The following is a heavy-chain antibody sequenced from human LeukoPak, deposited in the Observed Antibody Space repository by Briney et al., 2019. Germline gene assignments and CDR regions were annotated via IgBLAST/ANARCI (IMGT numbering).Heavy chain of an antibody. V-gene: IGHV4-59*01. CDR3: AGGPGGAFDI. J-gene: IGHJ3*02. CDR2: IYYSGST. Sequence: PSETLSLTCTVSGGSITSYYWHWIRQPPGKGLEWIGYIYYSGSTNYNPSLKSRVTISVDTSKNQFSLKLSSVTAADTAVYYCAGGPGGAFDIWGQGTMVTVSS. CDR1: GGSITSYY. D-gene: IGHD2-15*01.